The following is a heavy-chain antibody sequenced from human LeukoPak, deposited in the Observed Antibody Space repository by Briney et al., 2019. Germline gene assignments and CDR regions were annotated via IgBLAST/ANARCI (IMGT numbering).Heavy chain of an antibody. J-gene: IGHJ4*02. Sequence: HTGGSLRLSCAASGFTFTSYSMNWVRQAPGKGLEWVSTISGGGGSTYYADSVKGRFTISRDNSKNTLYLQVSSLRAEDTAVYYCATGGKWDVTPFDYWGQGTLVTVSS. D-gene: IGHD1-26*01. CDR1: GFTFTSYS. V-gene: IGHV3-23*01. CDR2: ISGGGGST. CDR3: ATGGKWDVTPFDY.